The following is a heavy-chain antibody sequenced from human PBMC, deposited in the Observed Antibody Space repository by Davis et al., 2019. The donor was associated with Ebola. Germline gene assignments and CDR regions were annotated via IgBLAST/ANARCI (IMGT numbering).Heavy chain of an antibody. J-gene: IGHJ6*02. CDR2: SSRSSNYI. D-gene: IGHD2-15*01. Sequence: GESLKISCAASGFTFSNYNMNWVRQALGKGLEWVSSSSRSSNYIYYADSVKGRFTISRDNAKNSLYLQMNSLRAEDTAVYFCARGFCSGGSCYDPVGDYHYYYSMDVWGQGTTVTVSS. CDR3: ARGFCSGGSCYDPVGDYHYYYSMDV. V-gene: IGHV3-21*06. CDR1: GFTFSNYN.